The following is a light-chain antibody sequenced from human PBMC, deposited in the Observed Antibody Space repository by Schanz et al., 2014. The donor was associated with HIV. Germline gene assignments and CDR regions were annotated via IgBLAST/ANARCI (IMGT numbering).Light chain of an antibody. CDR3: CSYTTTSTYV. J-gene: IGLJ1*01. Sequence: QSVLTQPPSASGSPGQSVTISCTGTSSDLGGYNYLSWYQQHPGKVPKLLIYEVNQRPSVVPDRFSGSKSGNTASLTVSGLQAEDEADYYCCSYTTTSTYVFGAGTKLTVL. CDR2: EVN. V-gene: IGLV2-8*01. CDR1: SSDLGGYNY.